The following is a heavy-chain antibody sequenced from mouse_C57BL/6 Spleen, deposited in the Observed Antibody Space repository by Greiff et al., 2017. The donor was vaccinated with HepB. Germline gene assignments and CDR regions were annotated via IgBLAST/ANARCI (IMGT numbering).Heavy chain of an antibody. CDR2: IWSDGST. J-gene: IGHJ4*01. CDR1: GFSLTSYG. V-gene: IGHV2-6-1*01. CDR3: ARQLGNYVDYYAMDY. D-gene: IGHD2-1*01. Sequence: QVQLKQSGPGLVAPSQRLSITCTVSGFSLTSYGVHWVRQPPGKGLEWLVVIWSDGSTTYNSALKSRLSISKDNSKSQVFLKMNSLQTDDTAMYYCARQLGNYVDYYAMDYWGQGTSVTVSS.